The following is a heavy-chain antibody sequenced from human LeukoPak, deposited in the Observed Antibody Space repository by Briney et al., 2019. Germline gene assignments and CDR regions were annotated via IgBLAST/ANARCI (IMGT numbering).Heavy chain of an antibody. CDR1: GFTFSSYG. CDR3: AKDWVAIVVVPAAVDY. CDR2: IWYDGSNK. J-gene: IGHJ4*02. Sequence: PGGSLRLSCAASGFTFSSYGMHWVRQAPGKGLEWVAFIWYDGSNKYYADSVKGRFTISRDNSKNTLYLQMNSLRAEDTAVYYCAKDWVAIVVVPAAVDYWGQGTLVTVSS. V-gene: IGHV3-30*02. D-gene: IGHD2-2*01.